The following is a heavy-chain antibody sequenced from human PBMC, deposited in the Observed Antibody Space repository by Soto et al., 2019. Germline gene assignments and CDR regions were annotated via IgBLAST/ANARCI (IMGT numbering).Heavy chain of an antibody. V-gene: IGHV2-5*02. J-gene: IGHJ2*01. D-gene: IGHD5-18*01. Sequence: QITLTASGPTLVKPTQTLTLTCTFSGFSIDTSGVSVSWIRQSPGKALEWLALIYWDDDKRYSPSLKNRLTINKETSKNQVVLTMTNMDPVDTGTYYCARRNGMTAMVYWYFDLWGRGTLVTVSS. CDR1: GFSIDTSGVS. CDR2: IYWDDDK. CDR3: ARRNGMTAMVYWYFDL.